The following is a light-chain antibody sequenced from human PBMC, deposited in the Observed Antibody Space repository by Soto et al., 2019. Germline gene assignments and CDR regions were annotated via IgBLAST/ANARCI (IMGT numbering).Light chain of an antibody. J-gene: IGKJ1*01. CDR3: QQYNNWSPWT. CDR2: GTS. CDR1: QSVSSN. V-gene: IGKV3-15*01. Sequence: EMVMMQYPATPSVSPGERATLSCRASQSVSSNLAWYQQKPGQAPRLLIYGTSTRATGIPARFSGSESGTAVSLTMSSLQSEDFAMYYCQQYNNWSPWTLSLGTK.